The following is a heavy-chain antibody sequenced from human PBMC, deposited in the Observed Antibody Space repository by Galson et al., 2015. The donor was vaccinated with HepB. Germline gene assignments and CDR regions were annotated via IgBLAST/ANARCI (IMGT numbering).Heavy chain of an antibody. Sequence: SETLSLTCAVYGGSFSGYYWSWIRQPPGKGLEWIGEINHSGSTNYNPSLKSRVTISVDTSKNQFSLKLSSVTAADTAVYYCARKRIAAAGNPNWFDPWGQGTLVTVSS. J-gene: IGHJ5*02. V-gene: IGHV4-34*01. D-gene: IGHD6-13*01. CDR2: INHSGST. CDR3: ARKRIAAAGNPNWFDP. CDR1: GGSFSGYY.